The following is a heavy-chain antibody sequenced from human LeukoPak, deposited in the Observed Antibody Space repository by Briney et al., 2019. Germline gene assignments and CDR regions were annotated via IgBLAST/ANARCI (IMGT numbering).Heavy chain of an antibody. CDR3: AKSDWFDP. CDR1: GFTCSNYW. J-gene: IGHJ5*02. CDR2: IKNDGSIT. Sequence: GESRRLSCVASGFTCSNYWMHWVRQAPGKGLGWVSRIKNDGSITSYAESVKGRFTISRDTAKNTLYLQINSLRAEDTAVSYCAKSDWFDPWGQGTLVTVSS. V-gene: IGHV3-74*01.